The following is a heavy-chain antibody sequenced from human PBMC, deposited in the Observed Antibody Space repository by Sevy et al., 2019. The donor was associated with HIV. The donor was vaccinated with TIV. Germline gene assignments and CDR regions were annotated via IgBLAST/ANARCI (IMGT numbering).Heavy chain of an antibody. CDR2: IIPILGTA. CDR1: GGTFSSDA. V-gene: IGHV1-69*13. CDR3: ARGSVDTAMVIRS. Sequence: ASVKVSCKASGGTFSSDAISWVRQAPGQGLEWMGGIIPILGTANYAQKFQGRVTITADESTSTAYMELRSLSPEDTAAYYCARGSVDTAMVIRSWGQGTLVTVSS. D-gene: IGHD5-18*01. J-gene: IGHJ5*02.